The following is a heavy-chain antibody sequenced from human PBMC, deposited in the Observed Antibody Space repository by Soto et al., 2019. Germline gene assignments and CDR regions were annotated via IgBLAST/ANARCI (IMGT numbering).Heavy chain of an antibody. V-gene: IGHV3-30*18. CDR1: GFTFTTYG. D-gene: IGHD1-26*01. Sequence: QVQLVDSGGGVVQPGRSLRLSCAASGFTFTTYGMHWVRRAPGKGLEWVAVISDDGSHAYYADSVKGRFTISRDNSKNTLYLQINSRRAEDTAVYYCAKERTYSVASGFDYWGRGTLVTVSS. CDR2: ISDDGSHA. CDR3: AKERTYSVASGFDY. J-gene: IGHJ4*02.